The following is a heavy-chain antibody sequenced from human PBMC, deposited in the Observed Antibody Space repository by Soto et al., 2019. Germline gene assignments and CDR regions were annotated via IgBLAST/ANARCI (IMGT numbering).Heavy chain of an antibody. Sequence: EVQLVESGGDLVQPGGSLRLSCAASGFTFSNYWMSWVRQAPGKGLEWMANIKQDGSGKNYVDSVKGRFTISRDNAKNSLYLQMNSLRAEETAVYYCARGAYCGSDCHYYFDYWGQGTLVTVSS. D-gene: IGHD2-21*02. J-gene: IGHJ4*02. CDR2: IKQDGSGK. CDR3: ARGAYCGSDCHYYFDY. V-gene: IGHV3-7*01. CDR1: GFTFSNYW.